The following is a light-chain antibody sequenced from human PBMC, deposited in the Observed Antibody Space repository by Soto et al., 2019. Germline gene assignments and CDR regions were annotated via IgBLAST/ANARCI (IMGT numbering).Light chain of an antibody. J-gene: IGKJ2*03. CDR1: QSLASNY. CDR2: GAS. V-gene: IGKV3-20*01. CDR3: QQYGSTPPGS. Sequence: EIVLTQSPGTLSLSPGENATLSCRASQSLASNYLAWYQQKPGQAPRLLIYGASNRATGIPDRFSGSGSGTEFTVTISKVEPEAFAVYYCQQYGSTPPGSFGRGTKLEIK.